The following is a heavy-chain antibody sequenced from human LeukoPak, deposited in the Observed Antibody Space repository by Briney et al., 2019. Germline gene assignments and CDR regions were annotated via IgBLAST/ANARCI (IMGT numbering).Heavy chain of an antibody. CDR3: ARRLVYCSGGSCYSGYDY. J-gene: IGHJ4*02. D-gene: IGHD2-15*01. CDR2: INSDGSST. Sequence: GGSLRLSCAASAFTFSSYGMSWVRQAPGKGLEWVSRINSDGSSTSYADSVKGRFTISRDNAKNTLYLQMNSLRAEDTAVYYCARRLVYCSGGSCYSGYDYWGQGTLVTVSS. CDR1: AFTFSSYG. V-gene: IGHV3-74*01.